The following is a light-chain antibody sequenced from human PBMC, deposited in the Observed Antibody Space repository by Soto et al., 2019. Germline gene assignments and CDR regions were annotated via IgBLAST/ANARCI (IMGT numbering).Light chain of an antibody. CDR1: YRSNNNNY. Sequence: YRSNNNNYFAWYQQKPGQPPKLLIYCASTRESGVPDRFSGSGSGTDISHACSRLLHADLLVHYWRQYARMLGAFGGGTKVDIK. J-gene: IGKJ4*02. CDR2: CAS. V-gene: IGKV4-1*01. CDR3: RQYARMLGA.